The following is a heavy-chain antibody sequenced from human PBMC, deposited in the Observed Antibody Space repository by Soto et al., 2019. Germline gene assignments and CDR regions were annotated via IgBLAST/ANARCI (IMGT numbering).Heavy chain of an antibody. Sequence: EVQLLESGGGLVRPGGSLRLSCAASGFSFTSYALSWVRQAPGKGLEWVSTISGSDGKTYYADSVKGRFSISRDTSKTTLYLQMNSLRAEDTALYYCAKRFRGVLLNPEVDWGQGTLVTVSS. J-gene: IGHJ4*02. CDR1: GFSFTSYA. V-gene: IGHV3-23*01. CDR2: ISGSDGKT. CDR3: AKRFRGVLLNPEVD. D-gene: IGHD3-10*01.